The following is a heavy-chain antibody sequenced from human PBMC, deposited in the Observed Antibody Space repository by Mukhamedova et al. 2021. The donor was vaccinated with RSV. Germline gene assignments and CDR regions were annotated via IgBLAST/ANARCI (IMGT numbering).Heavy chain of an antibody. CDR2: IYSGGST. J-gene: IGHJ6*02. CDR3: ARGGRHYDILTGYYRPHYYYYGMDV. V-gene: IGHV3-53*01. D-gene: IGHD3-9*01. Sequence: GLEWVSVIYSGGSTYYADSVKGRFTISRDNSKNTLYLQMNSLRAEDTAVYYCARGGRHYDILTGYYRPHYYYYGMDVWGQGTTVPV.